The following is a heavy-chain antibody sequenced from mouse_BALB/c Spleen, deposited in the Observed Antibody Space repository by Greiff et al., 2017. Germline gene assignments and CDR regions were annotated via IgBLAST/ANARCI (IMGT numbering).Heavy chain of an antibody. CDR1: GFTFSSYA. Sequence: EVQLVESGGGLVKPGGSLKLSCAASGFTFSSYAMSWVRQTPEKRLEWVATISSGGSYTYYPDSVKGRFTISRDNAKNTLYLQMSSLRSEDTAMYYCARLITTASFAYWGQGTLVTVSA. V-gene: IGHV5-9-3*01. CDR2: ISSGGSYT. J-gene: IGHJ3*01. D-gene: IGHD1-1*01. CDR3: ARLITTASFAY.